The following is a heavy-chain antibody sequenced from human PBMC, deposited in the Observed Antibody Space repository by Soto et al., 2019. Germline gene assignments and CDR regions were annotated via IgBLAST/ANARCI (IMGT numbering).Heavy chain of an antibody. D-gene: IGHD3-22*01. V-gene: IGHV2-26*01. CDR1: GFSLSNARMG. CDR3: ARICRGRLEPIVVDPFAY. J-gene: IGHJ4*02. Sequence: QVTLKESGPVLVKPTETLTLTCTVSGFSLSNARMGVSWIRQPPGKALEWLAHIFSNDEKSYSTSLKSRHTIPKNXXKXQXXLTMTNMDPVDTATYDCARICRGRLEPIVVDPFAYWGQGTLVTVSS. CDR2: IFSNDEK.